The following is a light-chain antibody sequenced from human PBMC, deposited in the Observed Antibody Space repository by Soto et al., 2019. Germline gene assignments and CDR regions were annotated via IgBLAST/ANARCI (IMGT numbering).Light chain of an antibody. CDR3: QSYDSSLGAWV. Sequence: QSVLTQPPSVSGAPGQRVTISCTGSSSNIGAGYDVQWYEQLPGTAPQLLIYGNINRPSGVPDRFSGSKSGTSASLAITGLQAEDEADYYCQSYDSSLGAWVFGGGTKLTVL. J-gene: IGLJ3*02. CDR1: SSNIGAGYD. CDR2: GNI. V-gene: IGLV1-40*01.